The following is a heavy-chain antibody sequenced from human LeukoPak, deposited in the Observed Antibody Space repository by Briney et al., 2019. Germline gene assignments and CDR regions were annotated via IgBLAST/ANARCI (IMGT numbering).Heavy chain of an antibody. CDR1: GFTFDDYA. V-gene: IGHV3-9*01. CDR2: ISWNSGSI. J-gene: IGHJ4*02. Sequence: GGSLRLSCAASGFTFDDYAMHWVRQAPGKGREWVAGISWNSGSIGYADSVKGRFTISRDNAKNSLYLQMNSLRAEDTALYYCAKDLGSSPQNYFDYWGQGTLVTVSS. D-gene: IGHD2-2*01. CDR3: AKDLGSSPQNYFDY.